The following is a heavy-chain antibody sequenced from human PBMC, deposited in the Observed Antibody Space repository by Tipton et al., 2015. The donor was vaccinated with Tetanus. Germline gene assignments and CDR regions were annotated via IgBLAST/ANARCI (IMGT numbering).Heavy chain of an antibody. CDR1: GGSISTYY. D-gene: IGHD3-22*01. V-gene: IGHV4-4*07. CDR2: IYTRGST. J-gene: IGHJ3*02. CDR3: ARDVWRYYDSSGYQDHDAFDI. Sequence: TLSLTCTVSGGSISTYYWSWIRQPAGKGLEWIGRIYTRGSTNYNPPLKRRVTMSVDTSNNQFSLKLSSVTAADTAVYYCARDVWRYYDSSGYQDHDAFDIWGQGTMVTVSS.